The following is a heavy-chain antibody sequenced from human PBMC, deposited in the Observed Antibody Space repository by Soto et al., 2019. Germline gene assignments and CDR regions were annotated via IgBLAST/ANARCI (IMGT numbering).Heavy chain of an antibody. CDR2: ISSSGYI. V-gene: IGHV3-21*01. D-gene: IGHD2-15*01. CDR1: GFNFNSYT. CDR3: ARDSSGGSCYPGMDV. Sequence: GSLRLSCAASGFNFNSYTINWVRQAPGKRLEWLSSISSSGYIFSTDSVRGRFTISRDNAKNSVYLQINSLRAEDTAVYFCARDSSGGSCYPGMDVWGQGTTVTVSS. J-gene: IGHJ6*02.